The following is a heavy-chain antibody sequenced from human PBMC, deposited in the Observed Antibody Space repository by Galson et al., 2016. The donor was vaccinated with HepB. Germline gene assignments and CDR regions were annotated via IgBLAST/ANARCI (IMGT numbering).Heavy chain of an antibody. CDR2: IFSNDEK. J-gene: IGHJ4*02. CDR3: ARANYDLWGAVDS. D-gene: IGHD3-3*01. V-gene: IGHV2-26*01. Sequence: PALVKPTQTLTLTCTVSGFSLSDARMSVTWIRQPPGKALEWLAQIFSNDEKFYNTSLKSRLTISKDTSKSQVVLTMTNMDPVDTATYYCARANYDLWGAVDSWGQGTLVTVSS. CDR1: GFSLSDARMS.